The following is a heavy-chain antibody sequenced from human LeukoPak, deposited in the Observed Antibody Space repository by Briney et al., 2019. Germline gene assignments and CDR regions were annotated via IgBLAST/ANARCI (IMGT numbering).Heavy chain of an antibody. J-gene: IGHJ3*02. D-gene: IGHD3-10*01. Sequence: GASVKVSCKACGYTLTDYFLHWVRQAPGQGLEWMGWINPDSGGTKYAQKFQGRVTMTRDTSINTAYMELSRLRSDDTAVFYRARDVGRGSRAFDMGGQGTMVTVSS. V-gene: IGHV1-2*02. CDR2: INPDSGGT. CDR1: GYTLTDYF. CDR3: ARDVGRGSRAFDM.